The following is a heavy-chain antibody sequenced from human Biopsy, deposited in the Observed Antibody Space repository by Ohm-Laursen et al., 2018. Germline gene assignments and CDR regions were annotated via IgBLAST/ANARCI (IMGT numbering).Heavy chain of an antibody. D-gene: IGHD2-21*01. CDR3: ARAEIADFDS. Sequence: GTQSLTCTVSGRSIRSDYWSWIRQTPGKGLEWMGHIYYRGSTNYSPSVKSQVTISVEPSKNQFSLRLNSVNAAGTDVYYCARAEIADFDSWGQGTLVTVSS. V-gene: IGHV4-59*07. CDR2: IYYRGST. CDR1: GRSIRSDY. J-gene: IGHJ4*02.